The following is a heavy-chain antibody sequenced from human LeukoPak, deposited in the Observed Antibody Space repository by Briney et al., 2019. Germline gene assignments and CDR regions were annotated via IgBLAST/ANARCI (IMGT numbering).Heavy chain of an antibody. V-gene: IGHV4-59*08. D-gene: IGHD2-15*01. J-gene: IGHJ4*02. CDR2: IYYSGST. CDR3: ARSGYCSGGSCYLDY. Sequence: KTSETLSLTCTVSGGSISSYYWSWIRQPPGKGLEWIGYIYYSGSTNYNPSLRSRVTISVDTSKNQFSLKLSSVTAADTAVYDCARSGYCSGGSCYLDYWGQGTLVTVSS. CDR1: GGSISSYY.